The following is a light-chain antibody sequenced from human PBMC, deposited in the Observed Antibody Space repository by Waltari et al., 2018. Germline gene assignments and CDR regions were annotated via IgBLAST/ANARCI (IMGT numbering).Light chain of an antibody. V-gene: IGKV1-8*01. Sequence: AIRITQSPSSLSASTGDRVTITCRASQSISSYLAWYQQKPGKAPKVLIYAASTLQSGVPSRFSGSGSGTDFTLTISSLQLEDLATYYCQQSYKAPYTFGQGTNVEIK. CDR2: AAS. J-gene: IGKJ2*01. CDR3: QQSYKAPYT. CDR1: QSISSY.